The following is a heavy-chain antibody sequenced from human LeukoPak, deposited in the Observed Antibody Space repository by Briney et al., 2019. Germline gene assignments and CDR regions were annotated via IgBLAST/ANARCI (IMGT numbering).Heavy chain of an antibody. CDR3: ATYCSSVSCYSPLYYMDV. CDR1: GYTFTHYD. J-gene: IGHJ6*03. V-gene: IGHV1-18*01. D-gene: IGHD2-2*02. CDR2: ISAHSGTT. Sequence: ASVKVSCKASGYTFTHYDISWVRQAPGQGLEWMGWISAHSGTTNFAQKFQGRLTMTTDTSTNTAYMELRGLRSDDTAVYYCATYCSSVSCYSPLYYMDVWGKGTTVTVSS.